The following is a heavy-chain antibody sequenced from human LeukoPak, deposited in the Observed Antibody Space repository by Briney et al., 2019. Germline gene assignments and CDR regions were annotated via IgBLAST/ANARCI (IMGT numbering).Heavy chain of an antibody. V-gene: IGHV1-2*02. J-gene: IGHJ6*02. Sequence: PSVKVSCKASGYTFTGYYMYWVRQAPGQELEWMGWINPNSGGTNYAQKFQGRVTMTRDTSISTAYMELSRLRSDDTAVYYCARDGAVAGEDYGMDVWGQGTTVTVSS. CDR1: GYTFTGYY. CDR3: ARDGAVAGEDYGMDV. CDR2: INPNSGGT. D-gene: IGHD6-19*01.